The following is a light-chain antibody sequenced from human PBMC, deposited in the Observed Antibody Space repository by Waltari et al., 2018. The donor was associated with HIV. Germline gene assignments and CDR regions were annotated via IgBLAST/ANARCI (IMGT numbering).Light chain of an antibody. CDR1: QSISSW. V-gene: IGKV1-5*03. Sequence: IQMTQSPSTLSASLGDRVTITCRASQSISSWLAWYQQKPGKAPKLLIYKAYSLESGVPSRFSGSESGTEFTLTVSSLQPDDFATYYCQQYNSYPFTFGPGTKVDIK. CDR2: KAY. CDR3: QQYNSYPFT. J-gene: IGKJ3*01.